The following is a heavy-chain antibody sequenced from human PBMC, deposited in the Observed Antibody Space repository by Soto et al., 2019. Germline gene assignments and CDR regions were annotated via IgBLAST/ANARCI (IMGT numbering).Heavy chain of an antibody. D-gene: IGHD6-19*01. J-gene: IGHJ5*02. CDR3: ARGRIIVAGGFDP. CDR2: MNPSTGNT. Sequence: GASVKVSCKASGYTFTSYDNIWVRQATGQGLEWMGWMNPSTGNTDSAEKFQGRLTMTRNTSISTVYMELSSLSFEDTAVYYCARGRIIVAGGFDPWGQGTLVTVSS. CDR1: GYTFTSYD. V-gene: IGHV1-8*01.